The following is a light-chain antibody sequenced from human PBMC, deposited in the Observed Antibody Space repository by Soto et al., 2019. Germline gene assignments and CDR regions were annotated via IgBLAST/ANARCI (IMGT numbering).Light chain of an antibody. Sequence: DLQMTQSPTSLSASVGDRVTITCQASQDIGIFVNWYQQKPGKAPKLLIYDASNLETGVPSSFSGSGSGTDFTFTISNLQPEDIATYYCQQYDNLPFTFGPGAKLDLK. J-gene: IGKJ2*01. CDR1: QDIGIF. CDR2: DAS. CDR3: QQYDNLPFT. V-gene: IGKV1-33*01.